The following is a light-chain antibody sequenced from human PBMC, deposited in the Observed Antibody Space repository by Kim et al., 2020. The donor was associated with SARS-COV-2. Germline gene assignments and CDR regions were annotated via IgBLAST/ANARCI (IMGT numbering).Light chain of an antibody. CDR2: EVS. V-gene: IGLV2-8*01. Sequence: GQSVTISFTGTSSDVGAYNHVSWYRQHPGKAPKLMIYEVSNRPSGVPDRFSGSKSGNTASLTVSGLQAEDEADYYCSSYSDSISYVFGTGTKVTVL. J-gene: IGLJ1*01. CDR3: SSYSDSISYV. CDR1: SSDVGAYNH.